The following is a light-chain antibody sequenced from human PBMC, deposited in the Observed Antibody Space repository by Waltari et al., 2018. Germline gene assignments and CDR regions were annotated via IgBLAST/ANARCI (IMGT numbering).Light chain of an antibody. Sequence: QSALTQPASVSGSPGQSITISCTGTSSDVGGYNYVPWYQQHPGKAPKPMIYDVSNRPSGVSNRFSGSKSGNTASLTISGLQAEDESDYYCSSFTSRSTWVFGGGTKLTVL. CDR2: DVS. CDR1: SSDVGGYNY. V-gene: IGLV2-14*01. CDR3: SSFTSRSTWV. J-gene: IGLJ3*02.